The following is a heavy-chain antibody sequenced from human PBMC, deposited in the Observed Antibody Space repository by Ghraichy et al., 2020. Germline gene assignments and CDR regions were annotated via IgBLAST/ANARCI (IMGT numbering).Heavy chain of an antibody. CDR2: VKTEVEGRAT. D-gene: IGHD2/OR15-2a*01. CDR3: TTDCTSTGCLGDGAFDL. CDR1: GFSFSTAW. Sequence: GGSLRLSCGASGFSFSTAWMTWVRQGPGEGLEWIGRVKTEVEGRATDFAAPVKGRFTISRDDSKNTVFLQMNSLQTEDTAVYYCTTDCTSTGCLGDGAFDLSGPGTMVTVSS. V-gene: IGHV3-15*01. J-gene: IGHJ3*01.